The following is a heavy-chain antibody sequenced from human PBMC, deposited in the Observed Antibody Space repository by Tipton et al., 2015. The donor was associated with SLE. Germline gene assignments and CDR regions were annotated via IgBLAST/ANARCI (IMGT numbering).Heavy chain of an antibody. CDR3: AREPVYYYYYMDV. Sequence: TLSLTCTISGGSISTYHWSWLRQSPGKGLEWIGCIHHSGSINYNPSLRSQVTMSMDTSQNQFSLKLSSVTAADTAVYYCAREPVYYYYYMDVWGKGTTVTVSS. CDR1: GGSISTYH. J-gene: IGHJ6*03. CDR2: IHHSGSI. V-gene: IGHV4-4*07.